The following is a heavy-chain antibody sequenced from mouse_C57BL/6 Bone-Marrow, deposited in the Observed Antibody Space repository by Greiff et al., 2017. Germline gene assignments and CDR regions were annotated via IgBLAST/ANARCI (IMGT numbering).Heavy chain of an antibody. CDR3: TRSNYYGSSYGYFDV. CDR2: IFPGSGST. CDR1: GYTFTDYY. V-gene: IGHV1-75*01. D-gene: IGHD1-1*01. J-gene: IGHJ1*03. Sequence: VKLMESGPELVKPGASVKISCKASGYTFTDYYINWVKQRPGQGLEWIGWIFPGSGSTYYNEKFKGKATLTVDKSSSTAYMLLSSLTSEDSAVYFGTRSNYYGSSYGYFDVWGTGTTVTVSS.